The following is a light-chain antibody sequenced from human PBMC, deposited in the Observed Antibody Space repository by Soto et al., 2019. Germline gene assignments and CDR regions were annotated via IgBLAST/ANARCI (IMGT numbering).Light chain of an antibody. CDR3: QKYNTAPLT. J-gene: IGKJ4*01. Sequence: IQLTQSPSSLSASVGDRVTITCRASQGISSYLAWYQQKPGKAPKLLIYAASTLQGGVPSRFSGSGSGTDFTLTITSLQPEDVATYYCQKYNTAPLTFGGGTKVDI. CDR1: QGISSY. CDR2: AAS. V-gene: IGKV1-9*01.